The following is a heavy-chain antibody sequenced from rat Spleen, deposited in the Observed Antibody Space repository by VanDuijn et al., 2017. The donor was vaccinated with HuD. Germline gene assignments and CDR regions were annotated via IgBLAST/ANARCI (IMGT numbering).Heavy chain of an antibody. V-gene: IGHV5S13*01. CDR1: GFTFSNYG. Sequence: EVQLVESGGGLVQPGRSLKLSCAASGFTFSNYGMAWVRQTPTKGLEWVASISTGGGNTYYRDSVKGRFTISRDYAKSTLYLQMDSLRSEDTATYYCSRDGRVSAHFDYWGQGVMVTVSS. D-gene: IGHD1-4*01. J-gene: IGHJ2*01. CDR3: SRDGRVSAHFDY. CDR2: ISTGGGNT.